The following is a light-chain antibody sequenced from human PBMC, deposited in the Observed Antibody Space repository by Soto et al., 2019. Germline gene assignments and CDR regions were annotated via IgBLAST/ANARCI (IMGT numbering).Light chain of an antibody. CDR2: EVS. V-gene: IGLV2-8*01. Sequence: QSALTQPPSASGSPGQSITISCTGTSSDIGYYDFVSWYQQHPGKAPKLMIYEVSKRPSGVPDRFSGSKSGNTAFLTVSGLQAEDEAYYYCTSCGGPNNLVVFGGGTKLTVL. J-gene: IGLJ2*01. CDR1: SSDIGYYDF. CDR3: TSCGGPNNLVV.